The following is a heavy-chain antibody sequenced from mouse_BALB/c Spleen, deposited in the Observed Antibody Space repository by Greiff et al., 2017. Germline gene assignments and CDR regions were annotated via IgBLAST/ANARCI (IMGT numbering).Heavy chain of an antibody. J-gene: IGHJ3*01. CDR3: ARDGVRAWFAN. CDR2: ISSGSSTI. Sequence: EVQLVESGGGLVQPGGSRKLSCAASGFTFSSFGMHWVRQAPEKGLEWVAYISSGSSTIYYADTVKGRFTISRDNAKNTLYLEMSSLRSEDTAMYYGARDGVRAWFANWGQETLVTVSA. V-gene: IGHV5-17*02. CDR1: GFTFSSFG. D-gene: IGHD2-14*01.